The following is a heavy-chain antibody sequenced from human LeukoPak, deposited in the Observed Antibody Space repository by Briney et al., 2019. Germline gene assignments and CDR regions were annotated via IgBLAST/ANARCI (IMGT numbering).Heavy chain of an antibody. J-gene: IGHJ3*02. V-gene: IGHV3-66*04. CDR3: AKHYGGGTFNDAFDI. CDR2: IYSGGST. D-gene: IGHD3-16*01. Sequence: QPGGSLRLSCAASGFTVSSNYMSCVRQAPGKGLEWVSVIYSGGSTYYADSVKGRFTISRDNSKNTLYLQMNSPRAEDTAVYYCAKHYGGGTFNDAFDIWGQGTMVTVSS. CDR1: GFTVSSNY.